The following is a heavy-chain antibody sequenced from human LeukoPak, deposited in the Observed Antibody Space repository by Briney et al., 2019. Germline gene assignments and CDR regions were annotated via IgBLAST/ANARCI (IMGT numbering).Heavy chain of an antibody. J-gene: IGHJ4*02. CDR1: GYSFTSYG. V-gene: IGHV1-18*01. Sequence: ASVKVSCKASGYSFTSYGISWVRQAPGQGLEWIGWISAYNGNTNYAQKLQGRVTMTTDTSTSTAYMELRSLRSDDTAVYYCARDRTYYYGSGSFDYWGQGTLVTVSS. CDR3: ARDRTYYYGSGSFDY. D-gene: IGHD3-10*01. CDR2: ISAYNGNT.